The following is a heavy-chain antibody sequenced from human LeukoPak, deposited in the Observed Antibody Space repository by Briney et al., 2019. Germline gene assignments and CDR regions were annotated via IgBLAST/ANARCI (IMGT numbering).Heavy chain of an antibody. D-gene: IGHD5-12*01. V-gene: IGHV3-23*01. CDR1: GFSISNSA. CDR3: AKGAYDYIEMGYFDY. Sequence: PGGVLRLSCAASGFSISNSAMSWVRQAPGKGLEWVSLIVASSGSTFYADSVKGRFTISRDSSKNTLYLQMNSLRAEDMAVYYCAKGAYDYIEMGYFDYWGQGTLVTASS. CDR2: IVASSGST. J-gene: IGHJ4*02.